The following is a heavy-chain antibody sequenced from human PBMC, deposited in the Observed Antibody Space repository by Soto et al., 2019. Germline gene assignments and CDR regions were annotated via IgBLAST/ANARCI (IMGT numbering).Heavy chain of an antibody. CDR2: IDPSDSYT. D-gene: IGHD3-10*01. J-gene: IGHJ4*02. Sequence: PGESLKISCKGSGYSFTSYWISWVRQMPGKGLEWMGRIDPSDSYTNYSPSFQGHVTISADKSISTAYLQWSSLKASDTAMYYCARHVRDELLWFGSPAGYFDCWGQGTLVTVSS. CDR1: GYSFTSYW. V-gene: IGHV5-10-1*01. CDR3: ARHVRDELLWFGSPAGYFDC.